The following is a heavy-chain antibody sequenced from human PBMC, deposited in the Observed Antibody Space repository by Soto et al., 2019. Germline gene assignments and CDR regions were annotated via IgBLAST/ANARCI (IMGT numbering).Heavy chain of an antibody. D-gene: IGHD6-19*01. CDR1: GYTFTSYG. V-gene: IGHV1-18*01. CDR2: ISAYNGNT. CDR3: ARVPEYSSGWYGAFDI. Sequence: QVQLVQSGAEVKKPGASVKVSCKASGYTFTSYGISWVRQAPGQGLEWMGWISAYNGNTNYAQKLQGRVTMTTDTXTXXAYMELRSLRSDDTAVYYCARVPEYSSGWYGAFDIWGQGTMVTVSS. J-gene: IGHJ3*02.